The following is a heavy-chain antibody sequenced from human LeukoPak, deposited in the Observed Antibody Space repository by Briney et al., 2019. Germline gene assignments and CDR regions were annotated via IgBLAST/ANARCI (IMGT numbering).Heavy chain of an antibody. CDR3: AKLGGATDFDY. J-gene: IGHJ4*02. CDR1: GFTFSSYG. D-gene: IGHD1-26*01. CDR2: ISGGGGGT. Sequence: GGSLRLSCAASGFTFSSYGMHWVRQAPGKGLEWVSAISGGGGGTFYADSVKGRFTLSRDNSKNTLYLQMNSLRAEDTAVYYCAKLGGATDFDYWGQGTLVTVSS. V-gene: IGHV3-23*01.